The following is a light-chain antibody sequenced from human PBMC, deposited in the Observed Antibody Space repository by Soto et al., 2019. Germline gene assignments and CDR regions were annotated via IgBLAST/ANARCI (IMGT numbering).Light chain of an antibody. J-gene: IGKJ1*01. Sequence: IQVTQSASALSASVGDRVTITCRASQSISSYLNWYQQKPGKAPKLRIYAASSLQSGVPSRFSGSGSGTDFTLTISSLQPEDFATYYCQQSYSTRCTFGQGTKLDIK. V-gene: IGKV1-39*01. CDR3: QQSYSTRCT. CDR2: AAS. CDR1: QSISSY.